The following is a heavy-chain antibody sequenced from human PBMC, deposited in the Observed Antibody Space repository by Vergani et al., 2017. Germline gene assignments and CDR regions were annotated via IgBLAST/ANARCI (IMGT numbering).Heavy chain of an antibody. D-gene: IGHD3-10*01. CDR1: GFSLSTSGVG. J-gene: IGHJ5*02. Sequence: QITLKESGPTLVKPTQTLTLTFTFSGFSLSTSGVGVGWIRQPPGKALEWLALIYWNDDKRYSPSLKSRLTITKDTSKNQVVLTMTNMDPVDTATDYCAHRWPGPYYYGSGSYNWFDPWGQGTLVTVSS. CDR3: AHRWPGPYYYGSGSYNWFDP. V-gene: IGHV2-5*01. CDR2: IYWNDDK.